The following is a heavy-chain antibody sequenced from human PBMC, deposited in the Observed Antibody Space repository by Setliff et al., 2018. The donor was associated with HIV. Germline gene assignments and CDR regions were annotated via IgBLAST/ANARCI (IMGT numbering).Heavy chain of an antibody. CDR3: ASAAAGNTGPFDL. Sequence: PSETLSLTCTVSGTSVRSGPYHWSWIRQPPGKGLEWIGSIYHSGSTYYKPSLKSRVTISVDTSKNQFSLKLTSVTASDTAVYYCASAAAGNTGPFDLWGQGSPVTVSS. V-gene: IGHV4-38-2*02. CDR1: GTSVRSGPYH. J-gene: IGHJ4*02. D-gene: IGHD4-17*01. CDR2: IYHSGST.